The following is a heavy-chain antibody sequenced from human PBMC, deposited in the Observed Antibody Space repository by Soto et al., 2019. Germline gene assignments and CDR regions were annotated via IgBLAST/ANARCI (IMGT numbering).Heavy chain of an antibody. J-gene: IGHJ4*02. CDR1: GFTFSSYS. CDR2: ISSSSSYI. CDR3: ARAGWHLDPYSRSWYGIDY. D-gene: IGHD6-13*01. Sequence: GGSLRLSCAASGFTFSSYSMNWVRQAPGKGLEWVSSISSSSSYIYYADSVKGRFTISRDNSKNSLYLQMNSLRAEDTGVYYCARAGWHLDPYSRSWYGIDYWGQGTLVTVSS. V-gene: IGHV3-21*04.